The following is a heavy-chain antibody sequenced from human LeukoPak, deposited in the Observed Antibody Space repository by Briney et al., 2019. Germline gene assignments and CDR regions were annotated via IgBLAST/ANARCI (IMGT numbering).Heavy chain of an antibody. D-gene: IGHD5-18*01. V-gene: IGHV4-61*01. CDR3: TRTGYTGGY. J-gene: IGHJ4*02. CDR2: VHYSGRT. Sequence: SETLSLTCTVSGGSVSGGNYYCSWIRQSPGKGLEWIGSVHYSGRTVYNPSLRSRVTMSVDTSKNQFSLNLSSVTAADTAMYYCTRTGYTGGYWGQGTLVTVSS. CDR1: GGSVSGGNYY.